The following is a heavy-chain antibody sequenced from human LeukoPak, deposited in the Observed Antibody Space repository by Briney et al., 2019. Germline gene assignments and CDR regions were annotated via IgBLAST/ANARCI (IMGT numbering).Heavy chain of an antibody. CDR2: ISSSGSTI. CDR3: ARAVAAAGATRYYFDY. D-gene: IGHD6-13*01. V-gene: IGHV3-48*04. J-gene: IGHJ4*02. CDR1: GFTFSSYS. Sequence: GGSLRLSCAASGFTFSSYSMNWVRQAPGKGLEWVSYISSSGSTIYYADSVKGRFTISRDNAKNSLYLQMNSLRAEDTAVYYCARAVAAAGATRYYFDYWGQGTLVTVSS.